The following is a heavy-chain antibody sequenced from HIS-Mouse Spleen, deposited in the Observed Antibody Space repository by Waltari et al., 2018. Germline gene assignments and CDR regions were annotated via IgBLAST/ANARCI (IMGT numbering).Heavy chain of an antibody. CDR1: GGTCSSYA. V-gene: IGHV1-69*04. J-gene: IGHJ4*02. D-gene: IGHD1-7*01. CDR2: IIPILGIA. Sequence: QVQLVQSGAEVKKPGSSVKVSCMASGGTCSSYAISWVRQAPGQGLEWMGRIIPILGIANYAQKFQGRVTITADKSTSTAYMELSSLRSEDTAVYYCARDGTTAYWGQGTLVTVSS. CDR3: ARDGTTAY.